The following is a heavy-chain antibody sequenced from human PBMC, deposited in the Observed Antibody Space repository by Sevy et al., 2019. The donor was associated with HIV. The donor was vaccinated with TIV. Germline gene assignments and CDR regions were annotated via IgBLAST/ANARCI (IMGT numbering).Heavy chain of an antibody. V-gene: IGHV3-30*18. CDR2: ISYDGSNK. CDR3: AKERRIAAAGGFDY. D-gene: IGHD6-13*01. Sequence: GSLRLSCAASGFTFSSYGMHWVRQAPGKGLEWVAVISYDGSNKYYADSVKGRFTISRDNSKNTLYLQMNSLRAEDTAVYYCAKERRIAAAGGFDYWGQGTLVTVSS. J-gene: IGHJ4*02. CDR1: GFTFSSYG.